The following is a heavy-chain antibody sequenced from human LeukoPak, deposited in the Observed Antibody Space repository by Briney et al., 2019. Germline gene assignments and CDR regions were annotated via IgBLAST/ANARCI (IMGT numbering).Heavy chain of an antibody. J-gene: IGHJ6*02. CDR3: ARNGYGDYDDYYYGMDV. Sequence: GESLKISCKGSGYSFTSYWIGWVRQMPGKGLEWMGIIYPGDSDTRYSPSFQGQVTISADKSISTAYLQWSSLKASDTAMYYCARNGYGDYDDYYYGMDVWGQGTTVTVSS. V-gene: IGHV5-51*01. CDR2: IYPGDSDT. CDR1: GYSFTSYW. D-gene: IGHD4-17*01.